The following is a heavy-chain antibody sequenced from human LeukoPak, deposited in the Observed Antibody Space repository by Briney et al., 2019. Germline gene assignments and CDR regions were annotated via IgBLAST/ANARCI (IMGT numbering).Heavy chain of an antibody. CDR3: AREGVRYYIDY. J-gene: IGHJ4*02. V-gene: IGHV3-23*01. CDR2: ISNSGDST. CDR1: GFTFSSHV. Sequence: GGSLRLSCAASGFTFSSHVMSWVRQAPGKGLEWVSAISNSGDSTFYADSVRGRLTISRDNSKSTLYLQMNSLRAEDTAVYFCAREGVRYYIDYWGQGTLVTVPS.